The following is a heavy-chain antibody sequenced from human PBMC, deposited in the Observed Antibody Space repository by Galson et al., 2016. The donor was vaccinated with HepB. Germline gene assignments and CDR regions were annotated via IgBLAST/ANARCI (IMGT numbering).Heavy chain of an antibody. Sequence: SLRLSCAASGLNFSAYWMHWVRQPPGKGLVWVSRISGDGKFINYVDSVEGRFTISRDNAKNTVYLHMNSLRAEDSAIYYCRGGGWFDYWGQGTLVIVSS. J-gene: IGHJ4*02. CDR1: GLNFSAYW. D-gene: IGHD6-19*01. CDR2: ISGDGKFI. V-gene: IGHV3-74*01. CDR3: RGGGWFDY.